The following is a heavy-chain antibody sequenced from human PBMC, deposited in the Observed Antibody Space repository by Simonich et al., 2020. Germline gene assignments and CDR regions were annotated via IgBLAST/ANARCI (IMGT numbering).Heavy chain of an antibody. CDR2: ISGSGGST. CDR1: GFTFSSYA. V-gene: IGHV3-23*01. J-gene: IGHJ3*02. D-gene: IGHD3-22*01. CDR3: AKDLGERITMIVVVIDAFDI. Sequence: GGGWVQPGGSLRPSCAASGFTFSSYAMSWVRQVPGKGVEWVSAISGSGGSTYYADSVKGRLTISRYNSKNTLYLQMNSLRAEDTAVYYCAKDLGERITMIVVVIDAFDIWGQGTMVTVSS.